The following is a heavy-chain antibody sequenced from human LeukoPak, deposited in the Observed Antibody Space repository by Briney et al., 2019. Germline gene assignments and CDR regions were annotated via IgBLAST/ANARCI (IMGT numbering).Heavy chain of an antibody. CDR2: IYTSGST. Sequence: SETLSLTCTVSGGSISSYYWSWIRQPAGKGLERIGRIYTSGSTNYNPSLKSRVTMSVYTSKNQFSLKLSSVTAADTAVYYCAREDDNSGYHGAFDIWGQGTMVTVSS. CDR1: GGSISSYY. V-gene: IGHV4-4*07. D-gene: IGHD3-22*01. J-gene: IGHJ3*02. CDR3: AREDDNSGYHGAFDI.